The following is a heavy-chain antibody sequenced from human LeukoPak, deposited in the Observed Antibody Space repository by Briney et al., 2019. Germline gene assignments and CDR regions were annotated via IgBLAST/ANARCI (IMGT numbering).Heavy chain of an antibody. CDR3: ARRKRSGCSSTSCLLNWFDP. Sequence: PSETLSLTCAVYGGSFSGYYWSCIRQPPGKGLEWIGEINHSGSTNYNPPLKSRVTISVDTSKNQFSLKLSSVTAADTAVYYCARRKRSGCSSTSCLLNWFDPWGQGTLVTVSS. CDR2: INHSGST. D-gene: IGHD2-2*01. J-gene: IGHJ5*02. V-gene: IGHV4-34*01. CDR1: GGSFSGYY.